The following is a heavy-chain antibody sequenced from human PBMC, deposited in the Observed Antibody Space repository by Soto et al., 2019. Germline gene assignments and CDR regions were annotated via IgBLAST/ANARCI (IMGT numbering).Heavy chain of an antibody. D-gene: IGHD3-22*01. CDR1: GFSLSTSGVA. J-gene: IGHJ4*02. CDR2: IYWDDDK. Sequence: QITLKESGPPLVKPTQTLTLTCTFSGFSLSTSGVAVGWIRQPPGKALEWLALIYWDDDKRYSPSLKSRLTTPKSTXXNQVVLTMTNMDPVDTATYYCSHKPYYYESSSYDNWGQGTLVTVSS. CDR3: SHKPYYYESSSYDN. V-gene: IGHV2-5*02.